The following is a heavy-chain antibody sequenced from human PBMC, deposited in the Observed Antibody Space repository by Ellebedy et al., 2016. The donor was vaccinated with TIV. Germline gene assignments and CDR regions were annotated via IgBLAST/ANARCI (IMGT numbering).Heavy chain of an antibody. CDR2: INHSGST. CDR1: GGSFSGYY. D-gene: IGHD2-2*01. Sequence: SETLSLTXAVYGGSFSGYYWSWIRQPPGKGLEWIGEINHSGSTNYNPSLKSRVTISVDTSKNQFSLKLSSVTAADTAVYYCARRRIVVVPAARGFDYWGQGTLVTVSS. CDR3: ARRRIVVVPAARGFDY. J-gene: IGHJ4*02. V-gene: IGHV4-34*01.